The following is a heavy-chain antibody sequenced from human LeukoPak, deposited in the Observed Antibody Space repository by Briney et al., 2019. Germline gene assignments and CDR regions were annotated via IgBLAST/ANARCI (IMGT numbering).Heavy chain of an antibody. CDR1: GSTLSGYT. CDR3: ATYPHKSLGRMFDF. Sequence: PGGSLRLSCAASGSTLSGYTMNWIRQAPGKGLEWISSITGGSNYKHYADSVKGRFIISRDNAKNSLFLQLNSLRAEDTAVYYCATYPHKSLGRMFDFWGQGALVTVSS. V-gene: IGHV3-21*01. D-gene: IGHD2-21*01. J-gene: IGHJ4*02. CDR2: ITGGSNYK.